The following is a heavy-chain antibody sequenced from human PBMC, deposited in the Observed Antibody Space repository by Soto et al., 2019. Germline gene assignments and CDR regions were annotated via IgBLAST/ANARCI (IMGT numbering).Heavy chain of an antibody. D-gene: IGHD6-13*01. J-gene: IGHJ6*03. CDR2: INAGNGNT. CDR3: ARDSLYSSSWYYYYYMDV. CDR1: GYTFTSYA. Sequence: GASVKVSCKASGYTFTSYAMHWVRQAPGQRLEWMGWINAGNGNTKYSQKFQGRVTITRDTSASTAYMELSSLRSEDTAVYYCARDSLYSSSWYYYYYMDVWGKGTTVTVSS. V-gene: IGHV1-3*01.